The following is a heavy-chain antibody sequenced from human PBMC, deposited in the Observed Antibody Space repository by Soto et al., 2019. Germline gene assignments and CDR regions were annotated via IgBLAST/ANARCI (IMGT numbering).Heavy chain of an antibody. CDR1: GGSISSYY. D-gene: IGHD3-22*01. Sequence: SETLSLTCTVSGGSISSYYWSWIRQPPGKGLEWIGYIYYSGSTNYNPSLKSRVTISVDTSKNQFSLKLSSVTAADTAVYYCARTSRRYYDSSGYDNDYWGQGTLVTVSS. V-gene: IGHV4-59*01. J-gene: IGHJ4*02. CDR2: IYYSGST. CDR3: ARTSRRYYDSSGYDNDY.